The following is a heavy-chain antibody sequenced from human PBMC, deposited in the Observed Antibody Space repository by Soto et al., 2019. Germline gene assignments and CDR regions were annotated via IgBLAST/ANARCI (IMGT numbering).Heavy chain of an antibody. D-gene: IGHD3-16*02. J-gene: IGHJ4*02. V-gene: IGHV5-51*01. Sequence: GESLKISCKGSGYSFTSYWIGWVRQMPGKGLEWMGIIYPGDSDTRYSPSFQGQVTISADKSISTAYLQWSSLKASDTAMYYCARQRSYLRLGELSLSDFDYWGQGTLVTVSS. CDR2: IYPGDSDT. CDR3: ARQRSYLRLGELSLSDFDY. CDR1: GYSFTSYW.